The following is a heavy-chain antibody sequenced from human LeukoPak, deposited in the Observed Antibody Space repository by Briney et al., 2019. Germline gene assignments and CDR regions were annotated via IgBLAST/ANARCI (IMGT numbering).Heavy chain of an antibody. CDR1: GLTFSISG. D-gene: IGHD2-21*02. Sequence: GGSLRLSCAVSGLTFSISGIHWVRQAPGKGLEWVTFIRDDGSSEYYADSVKGRFTISRDNSRSTLYLQMNSLRAEDTAVYFCARVAYYRVTADQITDAFDVWGHGTVVTVSS. J-gene: IGHJ3*01. CDR3: ARVAYYRVTADQITDAFDV. V-gene: IGHV3-30*02. CDR2: IRDDGSSE.